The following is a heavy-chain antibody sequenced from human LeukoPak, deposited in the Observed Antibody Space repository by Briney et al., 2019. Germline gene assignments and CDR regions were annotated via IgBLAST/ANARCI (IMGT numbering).Heavy chain of an antibody. J-gene: IGHJ5*02. CDR2: INPNSGGT. D-gene: IGHD2-15*01. CDR3: ARNRIDLVWFDP. V-gene: IGHV1-2*02. Sequence: ASVKVSCKASGYTFTGYYMHWVRHAPGQGLEWMGWINPNSGGTNYAQKFQGRVTMTRDTSISTAYMELSRLRSDDTAVYYCARNRIDLVWFDPWGEGTLVTVSS. CDR1: GYTFTGYY.